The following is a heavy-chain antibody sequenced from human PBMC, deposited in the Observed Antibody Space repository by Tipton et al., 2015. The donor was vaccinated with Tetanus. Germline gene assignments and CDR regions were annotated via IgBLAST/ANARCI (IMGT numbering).Heavy chain of an antibody. CDR1: GFTFSSYW. J-gene: IGHJ6*02. V-gene: IGHV3-74*01. D-gene: IGHD5-12*01. CDR2: INSDGTTT. Sequence: SLRLSCAASGFTFSSYWMHWVRQAPGKGPVWVARINSDGTTTNYADFVEGRFTIPRDNAKNTLNLQINSLSVEDTAVYCCATWRYYYLGMDVWGQGTTVTVSS. CDR3: ATWRYYYLGMDV.